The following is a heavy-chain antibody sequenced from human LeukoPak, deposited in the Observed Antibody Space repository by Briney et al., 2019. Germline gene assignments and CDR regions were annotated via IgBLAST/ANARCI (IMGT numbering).Heavy chain of an antibody. CDR2: IYYSGST. CDR3: ARGGYSYGSYYYYYYMDV. D-gene: IGHD5-18*01. CDR1: GGSISSYY. J-gene: IGHJ6*03. V-gene: IGHV4-59*01. Sequence: PSETLSLTCTVSGGSISSYYWSWIRQPPGKGLEWIGYIYYSGSTNYSPSLKSRVTISVDTSKNQFSLKLSSVTAADTAVYYCARGGYSYGSYYYYYYMDVWGKGTTVTVSS.